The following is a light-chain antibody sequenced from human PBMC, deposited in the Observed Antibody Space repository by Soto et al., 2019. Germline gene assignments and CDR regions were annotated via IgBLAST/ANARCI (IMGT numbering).Light chain of an antibody. CDR1: QSVSSR. V-gene: IGKV3-11*01. J-gene: IGKJ1*01. CDR2: YMS. Sequence: EIVLTQSPGTLSLSPGERATLSCRASQSVSSRLAWYQHKPGQAPRLLIYYMSKRATGIPARFSGSGSGTDFTLTISNLAPEDFGVYYCHQSQSWPRTFGQGTKVDIK. CDR3: HQSQSWPRT.